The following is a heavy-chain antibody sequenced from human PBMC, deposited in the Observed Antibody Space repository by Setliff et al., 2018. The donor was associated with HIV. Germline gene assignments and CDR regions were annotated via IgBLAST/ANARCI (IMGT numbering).Heavy chain of an antibody. CDR1: GFTFTNYA. CDR2: LRGRGGGA. D-gene: IGHD6-13*01. CDR3: ARSFGYGTTWYGGIDF. Sequence: ASVKVSCAVSGFTFTNYAMSWVRQAPGKGLEWVSALRGRGGGAYYADSVEGRFTFSRDYSRNTLYLQMNSLRAEDTAVYYCARSFGYGTTWYGGIDFWGQGTPVTVSS. V-gene: IGHV3-23*01. J-gene: IGHJ4*02.